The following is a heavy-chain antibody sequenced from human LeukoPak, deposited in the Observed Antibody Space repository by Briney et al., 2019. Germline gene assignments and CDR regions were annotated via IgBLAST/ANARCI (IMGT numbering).Heavy chain of an antibody. CDR3: AEFNSRYAFEI. J-gene: IGHJ3*02. Sequence: GGSLRVSCVASGFTLSYSWLGWVRPAPRKGLEWVGRIKSKSDGETADYAAVVKARFIIARDDSKDTLYLQMNSMKAENTVIYCWAEFNSRYAFEIWGQGTMVTAS. V-gene: IGHV3-15*01. CDR1: GFTLSYSW. CDR2: IKSKSDGETA. D-gene: IGHD2/OR15-2a*01.